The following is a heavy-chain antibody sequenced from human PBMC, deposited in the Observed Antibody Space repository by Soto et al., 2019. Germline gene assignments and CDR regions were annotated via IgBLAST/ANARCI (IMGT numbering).Heavy chain of an antibody. CDR2: TYYRSQWHY. CDR1: GDSVSNNGAA. Sequence: QTLSLTCAISGDSVSNNGAAWNWIRQSPSRGLEWLGRTYYRSQWHYDYATSVRSRITINPDTSKNQFSLQLNSVTPEDTAVYYCARDPPDFNSGFDYWGQGTLVTVSS. J-gene: IGHJ4*02. CDR3: ARDPPDFNSGFDY. V-gene: IGHV6-1*01. D-gene: IGHD1-26*01.